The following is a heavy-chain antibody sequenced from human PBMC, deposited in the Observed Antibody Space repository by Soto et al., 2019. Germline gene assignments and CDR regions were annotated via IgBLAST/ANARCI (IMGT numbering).Heavy chain of an antibody. D-gene: IGHD6-19*01. J-gene: IGHJ4*02. CDR1: GGSFSGYY. V-gene: IGHV4-34*01. CDR3: ARGRVSSGWYRDY. Sequence: SETLSLTCGVYGGSFSGYYWSWIRQPPGKGLEWIGEINHSGSTNYNPSLKSRVTISVDTSKNQFSLKPSSVTAADTAVYYCARGRVSSGWYRDYWGQGTLVTVSS. CDR2: INHSGST.